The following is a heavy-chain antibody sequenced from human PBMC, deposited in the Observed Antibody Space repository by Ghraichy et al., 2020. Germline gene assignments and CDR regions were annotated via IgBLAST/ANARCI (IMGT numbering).Heavy chain of an antibody. CDR3: ARGQRVYSNYPYYYYGMDV. CDR1: GGSFSGYY. J-gene: IGHJ6*02. Sequence: SETLSLTCAVYGGSFSGYYWSWIRQPPGKGLEWIGEINHSGSTNYNPSLKSRVTISVDTSKNQFSLKLSSVTAADTAVYYCARGQRVYSNYPYYYYGMDVWGQGTTVTVSS. D-gene: IGHD4-11*01. CDR2: INHSGST. V-gene: IGHV4-34*01.